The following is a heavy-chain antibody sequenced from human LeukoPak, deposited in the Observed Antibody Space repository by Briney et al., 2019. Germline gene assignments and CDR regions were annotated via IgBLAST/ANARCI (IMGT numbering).Heavy chain of an antibody. D-gene: IGHD2-15*01. V-gene: IGHV3-74*01. CDR1: GFTFSRSW. CDR2: INDDGSTT. CDR3: ARDGGYCSGGSCSTYYMDV. Sequence: GGSLRLSCAASGFTFSRSWMHWVRQAPGKGLVWVSRINDDGSTTSYADSVKGRFTISRDNAKNSLYLQMNSLRAEDTAVYYCARDGGYCSGGSCSTYYMDVWGKGTTVTVSS. J-gene: IGHJ6*03.